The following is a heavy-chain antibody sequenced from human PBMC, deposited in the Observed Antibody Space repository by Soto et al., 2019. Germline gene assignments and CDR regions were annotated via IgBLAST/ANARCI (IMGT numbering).Heavy chain of an antibody. Sequence: GGFLRLSCAASGFTLSSYAMSWVRQAPGKGLEWVSVISGSGGSTYYAGSVKGRFTISRDNSRNTLYLQMNSLRAEGTAVYYCAKCSPRYSIGLKAYYFDYWGQGTLVTVSS. J-gene: IGHJ4*02. V-gene: IGHV3-23*01. CDR2: ISGSGGST. CDR3: AKCSPRYSIGLKAYYFDY. CDR1: GFTLSSYA. D-gene: IGHD6-19*01.